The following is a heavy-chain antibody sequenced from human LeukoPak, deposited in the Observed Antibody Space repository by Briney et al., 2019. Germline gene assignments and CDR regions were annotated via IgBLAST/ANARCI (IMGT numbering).Heavy chain of an antibody. CDR1: GFTFSDST. V-gene: IGHV3-21*01. CDR2: INSAGSTT. CDR3: VRGDTRDY. J-gene: IGHJ4*02. D-gene: IGHD3-16*01. Sequence: GGSLRLSCAASGFTFSDSTMNWVRQASGKGLEWVASINSAGSTTHYADSVKGRLTISRDNARNSLYLQLNSLRGEDTAVYYCVRGDTRDYWGQGTLITVSS.